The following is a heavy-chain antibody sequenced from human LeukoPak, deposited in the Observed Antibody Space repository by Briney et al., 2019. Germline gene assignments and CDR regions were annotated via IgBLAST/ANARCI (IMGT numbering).Heavy chain of an antibody. J-gene: IGHJ4*02. CDR2: IFPGDPDT. D-gene: IGHD5-18*01. V-gene: IGHV5-51*01. CDR1: GYSLTSYW. CDR3: ARFERRYSSNY. Sequence: GESLKISCKGSGYSLTSYWIGWVRQMPGKGLEWMGIIFPGDPDTRYSPSFQGQVTISADKSISTAYLQWSSLKASDTAMYYCARFERRYSSNYWGQGTLVTVSS.